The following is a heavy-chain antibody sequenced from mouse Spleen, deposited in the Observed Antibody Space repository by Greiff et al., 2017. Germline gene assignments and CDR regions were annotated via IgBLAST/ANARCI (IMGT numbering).Heavy chain of an antibody. CDR3: ARTYYYGSSYWYFDV. CDR1: GYTFTSYW. Sequence: VQLKESGAELAKPGASVKMSCKASGYTFTSYWMHWVKQRPGQGLEWIGYINPSTGYTEYNQKFKDKATLTADKSSSTAYMQLSSLTSEDSAVYYCARTYYYGSSYWYFDVWGAGTTVTVSS. J-gene: IGHJ1*01. D-gene: IGHD1-1*01. CDR2: INPSTGYT. V-gene: IGHV1-7*01.